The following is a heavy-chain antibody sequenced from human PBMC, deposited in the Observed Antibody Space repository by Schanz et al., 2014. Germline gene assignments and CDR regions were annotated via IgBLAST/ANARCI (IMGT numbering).Heavy chain of an antibody. CDR3: AKDAENTAMITDYFDY. D-gene: IGHD5-18*01. V-gene: IGHV3-9*02. Sequence: EVQVVESGGGLVQPGGSLRLSCTASGFNSDDYAMHWVRQAPGKGLEWVSNIPWNGAAIGYAGSVRGRFTISRDSAKNSLYLQMNSLRPEDTALYYCAKDAENTAMITDYFDYWGQGTLVTVSS. CDR1: GFNSDDYA. J-gene: IGHJ4*02. CDR2: IPWNGAAI.